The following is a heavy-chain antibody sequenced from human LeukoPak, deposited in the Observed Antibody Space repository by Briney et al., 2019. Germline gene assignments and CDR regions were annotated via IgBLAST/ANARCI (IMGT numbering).Heavy chain of an antibody. CDR1: GFTFSTYA. Sequence: GGSLRLSCAASGFTFSTYAMNWVRQAPGKGLEWVSYISISGNTIYYADSVKGRFTTSRDKAKASLYLQMSSLRADDTAVYYCARVAVGAMSWFDYWGQGTVVTVSS. CDR3: ARVAVGAMSWFDY. CDR2: ISISGNTI. J-gene: IGHJ4*02. V-gene: IGHV3-48*01. D-gene: IGHD1-26*01.